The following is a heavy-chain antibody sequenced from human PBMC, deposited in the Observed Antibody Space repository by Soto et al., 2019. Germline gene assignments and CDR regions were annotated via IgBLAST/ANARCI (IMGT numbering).Heavy chain of an antibody. Sequence: GGSLRLSCAASGFTFSSYGMHWVRQAPGKGLEWVAVISYDGSNKYYADSVKGRFTISSDNSKNTLYLQMNSLRAEDTAVYYCAKDLYYYDSSVPHYWGQGTLVTVSS. J-gene: IGHJ4*02. CDR1: GFTFSSYG. CDR2: ISYDGSNK. D-gene: IGHD3-22*01. CDR3: AKDLYYYDSSVPHY. V-gene: IGHV3-30*18.